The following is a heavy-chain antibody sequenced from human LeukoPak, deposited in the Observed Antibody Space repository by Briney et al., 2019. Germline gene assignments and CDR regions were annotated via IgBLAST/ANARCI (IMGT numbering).Heavy chain of an antibody. D-gene: IGHD6-19*01. CDR2: INPNSGGT. Sequence: ASVKVSCKASGYTFTGYYMHWVRQAPGQGLEWMGWINPNSGGTNYAQKFQGRVTMTRDTSISTAYMELSRLRSDDTAVYYCATEIQFLSGWYGTFDYWGQETLVTVSS. J-gene: IGHJ4*02. CDR1: GYTFTGYY. CDR3: ATEIQFLSGWYGTFDY. V-gene: IGHV1-2*02.